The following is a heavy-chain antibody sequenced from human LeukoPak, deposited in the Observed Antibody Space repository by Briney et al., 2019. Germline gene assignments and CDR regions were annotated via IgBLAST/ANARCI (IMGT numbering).Heavy chain of an antibody. D-gene: IGHD1-26*01. V-gene: IGHV4-59*05. Sequence: SETLSLTCTVSGGSISSYYWSWIRQPPGKGLEWIGSIYYSGSTYYNPSLKSRVTISLDTSKNQFSLKLSSVTAADTAAYYCARQGSLSYYWFDPWGQGTLVTVSS. CDR3: ARQGSLSYYWFDP. CDR2: IYYSGST. CDR1: GGSISSYY. J-gene: IGHJ5*02.